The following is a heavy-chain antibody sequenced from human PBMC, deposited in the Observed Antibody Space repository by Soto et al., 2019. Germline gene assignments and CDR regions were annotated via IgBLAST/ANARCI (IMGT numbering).Heavy chain of an antibody. CDR3: ATISRYDSSGYYVAFDI. D-gene: IGHD3-22*01. CDR2: FDPEDGET. V-gene: IGHV1-24*01. CDR1: GYTLTELS. J-gene: IGHJ3*02. Sequence: ASVKVSCKVSGYTLTELSMHWVRQAPGKGLEWMGGFDPEDGETIYAQKFQGRVTMTEDTSTDTAYMELSSLRSEDTAVYYCATISRYDSSGYYVAFDIRGQGTMVTVSS.